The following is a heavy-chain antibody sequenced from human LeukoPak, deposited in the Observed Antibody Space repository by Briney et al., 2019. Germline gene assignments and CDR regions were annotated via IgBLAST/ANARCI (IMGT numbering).Heavy chain of an antibody. CDR2: ICGSGGST. Sequence: PGGSLGLSRVASGFPLSSYAMSLVRQASGEGFEWVSAICGSGGSTHYADSVKGRFTISRDNSKNTLYLQMNSLRAEDTAVYYCAKDFRRGCGGAGCFDIWGQGTMVTVSS. D-gene: IGHD5-12*01. J-gene: IGHJ3*02. CDR3: AKDFRRGCGGAGCFDI. V-gene: IGHV3-23*01. CDR1: GFPLSSYA.